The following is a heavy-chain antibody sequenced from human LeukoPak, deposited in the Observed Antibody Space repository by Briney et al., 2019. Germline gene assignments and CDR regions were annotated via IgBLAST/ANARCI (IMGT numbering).Heavy chain of an antibody. V-gene: IGHV4-31*03. CDR2: IYYSGST. D-gene: IGHD3-10*01. J-gene: IGHJ6*02. Sequence: SESLSLTCTVSGGSISSGGYYWSWIRQHPGKGLEWIGYIYYSGSTYYNPSLKSRVTISVDTSKNQFSLKLSSVTAADTAVYYCARDLWFGETIIGYYYGMDAWGQGTTVTVSS. CDR1: GGSISSGGYY. CDR3: ARDLWFGETIIGYYYGMDA.